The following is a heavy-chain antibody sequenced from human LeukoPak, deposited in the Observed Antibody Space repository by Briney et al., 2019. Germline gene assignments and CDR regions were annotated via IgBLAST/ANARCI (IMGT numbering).Heavy chain of an antibody. CDR1: GYSFTSYG. V-gene: IGHV1-18*01. J-gene: IGHJ4*02. CDR3: ARSGGIAVAGNFDY. Sequence: ASVKVSCKASGYSFTSYGLSWVRQAPGQGLEWMGWISIYNGNTNYTQKLQGRLTMTRDTSISTAYMELSRLRSDDTAVYYCARSGGIAVAGNFDYWGQGTLVTVSS. D-gene: IGHD6-19*01. CDR2: ISIYNGNT.